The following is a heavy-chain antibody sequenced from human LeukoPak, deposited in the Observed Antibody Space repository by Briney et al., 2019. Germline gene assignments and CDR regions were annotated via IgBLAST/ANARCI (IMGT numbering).Heavy chain of an antibody. CDR2: IRRKSYSGTA. V-gene: IGHV3-49*04. CDR3: TRGGQLDFDC. J-gene: IGHJ4*02. CDR1: GYTFGDYA. D-gene: IGHD1-1*01. Sequence: GGSLRLSCTGSGYTFGDYAMNWVRQAPGKGLEWVGFIRRKSYSGTADYAASVKGRFTISRDDSRGIAYLQMDSLKTEDTALYYCTRGGQLDFDCWGPGTPVTVSS.